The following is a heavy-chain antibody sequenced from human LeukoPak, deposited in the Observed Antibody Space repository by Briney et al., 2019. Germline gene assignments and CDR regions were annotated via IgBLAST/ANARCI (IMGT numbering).Heavy chain of an antibody. CDR2: IYYSGST. CDR1: GGSISSSSYY. Sequence: SETLSLTCTVSGGSISSSSYYWGWIRQPPGKGLDWIGSIYYSGSTYYNPSLKSRVTISVDTSKNQFSLKLSSVTAADTAVYYCAEGSGCSSTSCYRGYYYYMDVWGKGTTVTVSS. J-gene: IGHJ6*03. D-gene: IGHD2-2*01. V-gene: IGHV4-39*01. CDR3: AEGSGCSSTSCYRGYYYYMDV.